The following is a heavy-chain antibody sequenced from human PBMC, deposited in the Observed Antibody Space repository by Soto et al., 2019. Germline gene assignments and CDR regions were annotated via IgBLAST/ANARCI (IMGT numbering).Heavy chain of an antibody. Sequence: PGGSLRLSCAAPGFTFSNYGMHWVRQAPGKGLEWVAIIWYDGSNDYYVDSVKGRFTISRDNSKNTLSLQMNSLRAEDTAVYYCARDRWEFQLFYYGLDVWGQGTTVTVYS. CDR2: IWYDGSND. V-gene: IGHV3-33*01. D-gene: IGHD1-26*01. CDR3: ARDRWEFQLFYYGLDV. J-gene: IGHJ6*02. CDR1: GFTFSNYG.